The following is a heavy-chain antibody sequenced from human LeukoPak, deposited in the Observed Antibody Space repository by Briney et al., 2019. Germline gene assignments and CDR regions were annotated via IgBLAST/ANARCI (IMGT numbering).Heavy chain of an antibody. CDR3: ARTVRGRYYDSSGYPDH. CDR1: GFTYSSNW. J-gene: IGHJ5*02. D-gene: IGHD3-22*01. CDR2: IKQDGSEK. V-gene: IGHV3-7*01. Sequence: AGTLSLTCVASGFTYSSNWRRWVRQAPGKGLEGVANIKQDGSEKYYVDSVKGRFTISRDNAKNSLYLEMNSLRADDTAVYYCARTVRGRYYDSSGYPDHWGQGTLVTVSS.